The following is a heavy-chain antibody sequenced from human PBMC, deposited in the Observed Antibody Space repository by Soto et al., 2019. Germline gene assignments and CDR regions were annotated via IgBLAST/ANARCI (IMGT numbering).Heavy chain of an antibody. CDR3: ATHALVPRVGEMLNDY. D-gene: IGHD1-26*01. CDR2: ISYDGSNK. Sequence: QVQLVESGGGVVQPGRSLRLSCAASGFTFSSYGMHWVRQAPGKGLEWVAVISYDGSNKYYADSVKGRFTISRDNSKNTLYLQMNSLRAEDTAVYYCATHALVPRVGEMLNDYWGQGTLVTVSS. CDR1: GFTFSSYG. J-gene: IGHJ4*02. V-gene: IGHV3-30*03.